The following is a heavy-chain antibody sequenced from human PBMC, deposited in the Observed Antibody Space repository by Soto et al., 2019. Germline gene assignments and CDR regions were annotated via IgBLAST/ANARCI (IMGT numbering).Heavy chain of an antibody. J-gene: IGHJ4*02. V-gene: IGHV3-48*02. CDR3: ARGSLIHFDY. CDR2: IKTSTGTT. CDR1: GFTFSGFA. Sequence: QTGGSLRLSCAASGFTFSGFAMNWVRQAPGKGLEWISYIKTSTGTTHYADSVKGRFTISRDNAKNSVYLQMNSLRDEDTAVYYCARGSLIHFDYWGQGALVTV.